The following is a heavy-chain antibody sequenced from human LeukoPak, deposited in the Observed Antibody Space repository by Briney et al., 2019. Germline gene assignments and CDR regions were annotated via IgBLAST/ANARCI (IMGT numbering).Heavy chain of an antibody. Sequence: ASVKVSCKASGYTFTSYYMHWVRQAPGQGLEWMGIINPSGGSTSYAQKFQGRVTMTRDTSTSTVYMELRSLRSEDTAVYYCARVGLYCSSTSCYSFDYWGQGTLVTVSS. V-gene: IGHV1-46*01. CDR1: GYTFTSYY. CDR3: ARVGLYCSSTSCYSFDY. CDR2: INPSGGST. D-gene: IGHD2-2*01. J-gene: IGHJ4*02.